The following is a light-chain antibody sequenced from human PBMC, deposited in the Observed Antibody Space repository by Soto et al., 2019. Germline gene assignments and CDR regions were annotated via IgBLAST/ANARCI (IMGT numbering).Light chain of an antibody. Sequence: QMTHSPASLSATIEDRVTITCRGSQGISNYLAWYQPKPEKVPKLLIYAASTLQSGVPSRFSGSGSGTDFTLTISSLQPEDVATYYCHKYNSALGWKFGQGSKADIK. J-gene: IGKJ1*01. CDR3: HKYNSALGWK. CDR2: AAS. V-gene: IGKV1-27*01. CDR1: QGISNY.